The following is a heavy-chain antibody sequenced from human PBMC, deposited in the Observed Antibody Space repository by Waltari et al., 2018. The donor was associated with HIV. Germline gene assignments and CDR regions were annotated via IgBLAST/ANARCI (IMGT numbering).Heavy chain of an antibody. V-gene: IGHV3-53*01. CDR1: GFTVSITY. J-gene: IGHJ6*02. D-gene: IGHD4-17*01. Sequence: EVQLVESGGGLIQPGGSLRLSCAASGFTVSITYMSWVRQAPGKGLEWVSVIYSGGSTYYADSVKGRFTISRDNSKNTLYLQMNSLRAEDTAVYYCARVAVTELYYYYGMDVWGQGTTVTVSS. CDR3: ARVAVTELYYYYGMDV. CDR2: IYSGGST.